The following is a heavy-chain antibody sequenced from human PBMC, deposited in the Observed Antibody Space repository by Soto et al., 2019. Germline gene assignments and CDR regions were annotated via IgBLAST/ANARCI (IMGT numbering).Heavy chain of an antibody. V-gene: IGHV1-69*13. CDR3: ARAEQAGTTVYRFDY. CDR2: IIPIFGTA. Sequence: SVKVSCKASGGTFSSYAISWVRQAPGQGLEWMGGIIPIFGTANYAQKFQGRVTITADESTSTAYMELSSLRSEDTAVYYCARAEQAGTTVYRFDYWGQGTLVTVSS. J-gene: IGHJ4*02. D-gene: IGHD4-17*01. CDR1: GGTFSSYA.